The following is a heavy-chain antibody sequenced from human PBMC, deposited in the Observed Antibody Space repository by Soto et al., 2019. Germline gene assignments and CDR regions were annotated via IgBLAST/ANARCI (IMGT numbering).Heavy chain of an antibody. J-gene: IGHJ1*01. V-gene: IGHV4-34*02. Sequence: QVQLQQWGAGLLTPSETLSLTCAVYGGPLSGFYWSWIRQPPGKGLEWIGKINHIGTTNYNPSLKRGVTISVDTSKSQFSLRLSSVTAAVTAMYYCARLPSGAFWGPGTPVTVSS. CDR1: GGPLSGFY. CDR3: ARLPSGAF. D-gene: IGHD3-10*01. CDR2: INHIGTT.